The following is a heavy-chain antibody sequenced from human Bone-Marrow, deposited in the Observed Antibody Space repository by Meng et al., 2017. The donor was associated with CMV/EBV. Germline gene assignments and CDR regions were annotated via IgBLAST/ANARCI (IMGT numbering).Heavy chain of an antibody. Sequence: GESLKISCAASGFTFSNAWMSWVRQAPGKGLEWVGRIKSKTDGGTTDYAAPVKGRFTISRDDSKNTLYPQMNSLKTEDTAVYYCHSYCGGDCYSYYFDYWGQGTLVTVSS. CDR1: GFTFSNAW. CDR2: IKSKTDGGTT. CDR3: HSYCGGDCYSYYFDY. V-gene: IGHV3-15*01. D-gene: IGHD2-21*01. J-gene: IGHJ4*02.